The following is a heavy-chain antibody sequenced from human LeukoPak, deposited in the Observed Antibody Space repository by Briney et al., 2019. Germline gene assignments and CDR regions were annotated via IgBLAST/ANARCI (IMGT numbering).Heavy chain of an antibody. V-gene: IGHV3-48*02. CDR3: ASRDYFDY. J-gene: IGHJ4*02. Sequence: GGSLRLSCAVSGFTFSTKSMNWVRQAPGKGLEWVSYTTADSATTYYADSVKGRFTISRDNAKNSLYLQMNSLRDEDTAVYYCASRDYFDYWGQGTLVTVSS. CDR2: TTADSATT. CDR1: GFTFSTKS.